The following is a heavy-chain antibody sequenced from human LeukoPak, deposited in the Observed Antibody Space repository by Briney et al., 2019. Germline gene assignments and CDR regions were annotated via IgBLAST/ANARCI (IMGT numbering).Heavy chain of an antibody. V-gene: IGHV1-18*01. CDR3: ARGSQWRNECLTGDY. Sequence: ASVKVSCKASGYTFSSYGISWVRQAPGQGLEWMGWISAYNGNTNYAQKLQGRVTMTTDTSTSTAYMELRSLRSDDTAVYYCARGSQWRNECLTGDYWGQGTLVTVSS. CDR2: ISAYNGNT. CDR1: GYTFSSYG. D-gene: IGHD5/OR15-5a*01. J-gene: IGHJ4*02.